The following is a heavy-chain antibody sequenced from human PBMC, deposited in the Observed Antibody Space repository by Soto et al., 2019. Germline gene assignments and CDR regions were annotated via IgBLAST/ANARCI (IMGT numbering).Heavy chain of an antibody. CDR1: GFTFSGSA. V-gene: IGHV3-73*01. Sequence: EVQLVESGGGLVQPGGSLKLSCAASGFTFSGSAMHWVRQASGKGLEWVGRIRSKANSYATAYAASVKGRFTISRDDSKNTAYLRMNSLKTEDTAVYCCTRRVPAAMSGYYYYYMDVWGEGTTVTVSS. D-gene: IGHD2-2*01. J-gene: IGHJ6*03. CDR2: IRSKANSYAT. CDR3: TRRVPAAMSGYYYYYMDV.